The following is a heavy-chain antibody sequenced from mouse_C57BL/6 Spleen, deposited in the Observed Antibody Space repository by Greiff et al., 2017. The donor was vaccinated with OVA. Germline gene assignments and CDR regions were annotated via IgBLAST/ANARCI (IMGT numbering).Heavy chain of an antibody. CDR2: INPSSGYT. V-gene: IGHV1-4*01. CDR3: AKDGYGSFAY. Sequence: VQLQESGAELARPGASVKMSCKASGYTFTSYTMHWVKQRPGQGLEWIGFINPSSGYTKYNQKFKDKATLTADKSSSTAYMQLSSLTSEDSAVYYCAKDGYGSFAYWGQGTLVTVSA. D-gene: IGHD2-10*02. CDR1: GYTFTSYT. J-gene: IGHJ3*01.